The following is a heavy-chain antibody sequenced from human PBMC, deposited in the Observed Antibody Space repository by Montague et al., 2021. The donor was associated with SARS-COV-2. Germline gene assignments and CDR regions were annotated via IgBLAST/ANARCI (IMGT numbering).Heavy chain of an antibody. CDR1: WFSLSTSGMC. D-gene: IGHD3-9*01. J-gene: IGHJ4*02. V-gene: IGHV2-70*11. CDR2: IDWDDDK. Sequence: PALVKPTQTLTLTCTFSWFSLSTSGMCVSWIRQPPGKALEWLARIDWDDDKYYSTSLKTRLTISKDTSKNQVVLTMTNMDPADTATYYCARTTYDILTGTLIDFDYRGQGTLVTV. CDR3: ARTTYDILTGTLIDFDY.